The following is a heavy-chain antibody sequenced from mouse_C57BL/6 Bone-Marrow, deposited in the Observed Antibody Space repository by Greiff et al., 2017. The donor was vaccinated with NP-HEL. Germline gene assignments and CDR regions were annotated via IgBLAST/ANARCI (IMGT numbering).Heavy chain of an antibody. D-gene: IGHD2-4*01. CDR1: GFTFSDYS. Sequence: VQLQQSEGGLVQPGSSMKLSCTASGFTFSDYSMAWVRQVPEKGLEWVANINYDGSSTYYLDSLKSRFIISRDNAKNILYLQMSSLKSEDTATYYCAREGGLRRRTYAMDYWGQGTSVTVSS. J-gene: IGHJ4*01. CDR2: INYDGSST. CDR3: AREGGLRRRTYAMDY. V-gene: IGHV5-16*01.